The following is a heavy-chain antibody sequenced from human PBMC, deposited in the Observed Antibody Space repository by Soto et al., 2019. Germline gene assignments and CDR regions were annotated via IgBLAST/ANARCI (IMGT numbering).Heavy chain of an antibody. CDR2: INPNSGGT. CDR3: ARDAIVVVPAAQVD. V-gene: IGHV1-2*02. J-gene: IGHJ4*02. D-gene: IGHD2-2*01. Sequence: ASLKGSCNASGYTFTGYYMHWVRQAPGQGLEWMGWINPNSGGTNYAQKFQGRVTMTRDTSISTAYMELSRLRSDDTAVYYCARDAIVVVPAAQVDWGQGTLVT. CDR1: GYTFTGYY.